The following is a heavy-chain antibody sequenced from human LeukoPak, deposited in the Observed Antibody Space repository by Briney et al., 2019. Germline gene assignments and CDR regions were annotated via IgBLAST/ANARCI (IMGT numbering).Heavy chain of an antibody. Sequence: PGGSLRLSCAASGFTVSSNYMSWVRQAPGKGLEWVSAISGSGGSTYYADSVKGRFTISRDNSKNTLYLQMNSLRAEDTAVYYCAKKGIAAAMGLTFDYWGQGTLVTVSS. V-gene: IGHV3-23*01. J-gene: IGHJ4*02. CDR2: ISGSGGST. CDR3: AKKGIAAAMGLTFDY. D-gene: IGHD6-13*01. CDR1: GFTVSSNY.